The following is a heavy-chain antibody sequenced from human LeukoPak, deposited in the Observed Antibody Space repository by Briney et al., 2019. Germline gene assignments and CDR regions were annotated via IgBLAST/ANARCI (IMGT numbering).Heavy chain of an antibody. CDR2: IYYSGST. CDR1: GGSISSYY. J-gene: IGHJ4*02. V-gene: IGHV4-59*01. D-gene: IGHD5-18*01. CDR3: ARGPYSYGFIDY. Sequence: PSETLSLTCTVSGGSISSYYWSWIRQPPGKGLEWIGYIYYSGSTNYNPSLKSRVTISVDTSKNQFSLKLSSVTAADTAVYYCARGPYSYGFIDYWGQGTLATVSS.